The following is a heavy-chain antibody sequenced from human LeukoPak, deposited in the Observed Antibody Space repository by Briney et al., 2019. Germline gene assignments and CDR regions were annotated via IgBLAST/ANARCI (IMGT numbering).Heavy chain of an antibody. V-gene: IGHV4-38-2*02. J-gene: IGHJ5*02. CDR2: FYHSGTT. CDR3: ASTGGDYYGSGSYGYNWFDP. CDR1: GYTISSGYY. D-gene: IGHD3-10*01. Sequence: SETLSLTCTVSGYTISSGYYWGWIRQPPGKGLEWIGSFYHSGTTYYNPSLKSRVTISVDTSKNQFSLKLSSVTAADTAVYYCASTGGDYYGSGSYGYNWFDPWGQGTLVTVSS.